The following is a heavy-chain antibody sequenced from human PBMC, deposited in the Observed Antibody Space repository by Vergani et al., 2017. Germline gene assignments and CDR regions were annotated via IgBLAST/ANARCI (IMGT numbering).Heavy chain of an antibody. CDR3: ARDHYDSSGYYHDAFDS. D-gene: IGHD3-22*01. CDR1: EFIFSRYS. CDR2: ISSSSSTI. J-gene: IGHJ3*02. V-gene: IGHV3-48*01. Sequence: EVQLVESGGGLVQPGGSLRLSCVASEFIFSRYSMNWVRQAPGKGLEWVSFISSSSSTIYYADSVKGRFTISRDNAKNSLYLQMNSLRAEDTAVYYCARDHYDSSGYYHDAFDSWGQGTMVTVSS.